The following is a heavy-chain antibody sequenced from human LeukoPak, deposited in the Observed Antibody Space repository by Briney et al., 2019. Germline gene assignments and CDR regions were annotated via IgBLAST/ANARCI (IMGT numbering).Heavy chain of an antibody. CDR2: IYPGDSDT. Sequence: SGESLKISCKGSGYSFTSYWIGWVRQMPGKGLEWMGIIYPGDSDTRYSPSFQGQVTISADKSISTAYLQWSSLKASDTAMYYCARQVEMATISPWFDPWGQGTLVTVSS. CDR3: ARQVEMATISPWFDP. J-gene: IGHJ5*02. CDR1: GYSFTSYW. D-gene: IGHD5-24*01. V-gene: IGHV5-51*01.